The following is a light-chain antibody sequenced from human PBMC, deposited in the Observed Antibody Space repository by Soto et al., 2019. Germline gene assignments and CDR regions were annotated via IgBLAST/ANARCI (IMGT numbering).Light chain of an antibody. CDR1: QSVSSSY. CDR2: GAS. J-gene: IGKJ2*01. Sequence: EIVLTQSPGTLSLSPGERATLSCRASQSVSSSYLAWYQQKAGQAPRLLIYGASSRATGIPDRFSGSGSGTDFTLTISRLEPEDLDVYYCQQYGNSPPFSFGQGPKLEVK. V-gene: IGKV3-20*01. CDR3: QQYGNSPPFS.